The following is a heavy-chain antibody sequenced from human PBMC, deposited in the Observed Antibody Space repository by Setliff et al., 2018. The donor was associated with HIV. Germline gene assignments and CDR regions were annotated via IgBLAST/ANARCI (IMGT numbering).Heavy chain of an antibody. V-gene: IGHV1-18*01. CDR2: ISAYNGNT. CDR1: GYTFTSYG. J-gene: IGHJ5*02. D-gene: IGHD2-2*01. Sequence: ASVKVSCKASGYTFTSYGISWVRQAPGQGLEWMGWISAYNGNTNYAQKLQGRVTMTTDTSTSTAYMELRSLKSDDTAVYYCARGTRALGYCSSTSEKDEADPLQSPPWG. CDR3: ARGTRALGYCSSTSEKDEADPLQSPP.